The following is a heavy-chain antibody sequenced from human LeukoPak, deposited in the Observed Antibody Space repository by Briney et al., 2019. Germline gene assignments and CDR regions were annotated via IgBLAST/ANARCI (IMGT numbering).Heavy chain of an antibody. V-gene: IGHV3-7*01. Sequence: GGSLRLSCAASGFTFSSYWMSWVRQAPGKGLEWVANIKQDGSEKYYVDSVKGRFTISRDNAKNSLYLQMNSLRAEDTAVYYCATAYHYDSSGYHDAFDIWGQGTMVTVSS. J-gene: IGHJ3*02. CDR2: IKQDGSEK. CDR1: GFTFSSYW. CDR3: ATAYHYDSSGYHDAFDI. D-gene: IGHD3-22*01.